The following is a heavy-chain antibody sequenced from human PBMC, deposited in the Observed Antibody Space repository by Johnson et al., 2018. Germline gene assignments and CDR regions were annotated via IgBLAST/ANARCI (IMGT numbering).Heavy chain of an antibody. J-gene: IGHJ6*02. CDR1: GYSFTTYW. CDR3: ARQTTMGTDPFHSMDV. D-gene: IGHD5-18*01. CDR2: IYPGDSDT. V-gene: IGHV5-51*01. Sequence: VQLVQSGAAVKRPGESLKISCKGSGYSFTTYWIGWVRQMPGKGLEWMGIIYPGDSDTRYSPSFQGQVTISVDTSINTAYLQWSSLKASDTAIYYCARQTTMGTDPFHSMDVGGQGTTVTVSS.